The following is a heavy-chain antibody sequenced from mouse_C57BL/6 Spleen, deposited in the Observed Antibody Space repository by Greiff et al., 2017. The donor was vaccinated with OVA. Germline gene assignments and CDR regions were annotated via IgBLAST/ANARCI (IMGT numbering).Heavy chain of an antibody. CDR2: INPNNGGN. CDR3: ARRGGSWFAY. V-gene: IGHV1-18*01. CDR1: GYTFTDYN. J-gene: IGHJ3*01. Sequence: EVQLQQSGPELVKPGASVKIPCKASGYTFTDYNMDWVKQSHGKSLEWIGDINPNNGGNIYNQKFKGKATLTVDKSSSTAYMELRSLTSEDTAVYYFARRGGSWFAYWGQGTLVTVSA.